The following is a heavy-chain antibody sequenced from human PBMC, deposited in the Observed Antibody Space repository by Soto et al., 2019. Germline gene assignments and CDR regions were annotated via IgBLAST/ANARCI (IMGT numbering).Heavy chain of an antibody. J-gene: IGHJ4*02. D-gene: IGHD6-13*01. CDR2: MWNDGSNK. CDR3: ARDSIAVAGFDY. Sequence: PWGSLRLSCAASGFTFSSYGMRWVRQAPGKGLEWVAVMWNDGSNKYYADSVKGRFTISRNNSNNTLYMQINSLRAEDTAVYYCARDSIAVAGFDYWGQGPLVSVSS. V-gene: IGHV3-33*01. CDR1: GFTFSSYG.